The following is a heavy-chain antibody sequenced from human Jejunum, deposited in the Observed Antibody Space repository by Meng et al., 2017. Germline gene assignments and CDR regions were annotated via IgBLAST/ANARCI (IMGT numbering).Heavy chain of an antibody. CDR2: IYHGGNT. Sequence: QLQLQVSGPGLVKSSGTLSLTCAVSGGYINKENWWSWVRQSPERGLVWIGEIYHGGNTNYNPSLKRRVTMSVDESTNQMSLKLTSVTAADTAVYYCVRGEFAMLARFDFWGQGILVTVSS. J-gene: IGHJ4*02. D-gene: IGHD2-2*01. CDR1: GGYINKENW. CDR3: VRGEFAMLARFDF. V-gene: IGHV4-4*02.